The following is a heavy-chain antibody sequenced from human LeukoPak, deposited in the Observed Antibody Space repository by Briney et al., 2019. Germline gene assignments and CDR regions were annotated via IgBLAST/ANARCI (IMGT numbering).Heavy chain of an antibody. V-gene: IGHV3-30*18. D-gene: IGHD3-9*01. CDR2: ISYDGSNK. Sequence: GRSLRLSCAASGFTFSSYGMHWVRQAPGKGLEWVAVISYDGSNKYYADSVKGRFTISRDNSKNTLYLQMNSLRAEDTAVYYCAKEGEHSGGVLRYFDWLPIALDYWGQGTLVTVSS. CDR1: GFTFSSYG. CDR3: AKEGEHSGGVLRYFDWLPIALDY. J-gene: IGHJ4*02.